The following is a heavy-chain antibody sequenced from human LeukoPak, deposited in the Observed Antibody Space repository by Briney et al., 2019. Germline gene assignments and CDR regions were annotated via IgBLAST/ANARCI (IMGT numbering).Heavy chain of an antibody. Sequence: ASVKVSCKASGGTFSSYAISWVRQAPGQGLEWMGRIIPILGIANYAQKFQGRATITADKSTSTAYMELSSLRSEDTAVYYCARDPSSGWSYFDYWGQGTLVTVSS. CDR1: GGTFSSYA. CDR3: ARDPSSGWSYFDY. CDR2: IIPILGIA. D-gene: IGHD6-19*01. V-gene: IGHV1-69*04. J-gene: IGHJ4*02.